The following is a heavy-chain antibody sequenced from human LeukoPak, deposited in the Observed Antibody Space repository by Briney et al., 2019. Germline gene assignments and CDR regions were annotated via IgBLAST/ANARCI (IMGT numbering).Heavy chain of an antibody. CDR2: IIPIFGTA. CDR1: GGTFSSYA. Sequence: SVKVSCKASGGTFSSYAISWVRQAPGQGLEWMGGIIPIFGTANYAQKFQGRVTITTDESTSTAYMELSSLRSEDTAVYYCARDGSGFSPAPGSSDYWGQGTLVTVSS. D-gene: IGHD3-3*01. V-gene: IGHV1-69*05. J-gene: IGHJ4*02. CDR3: ARDGSGFSPAPGSSDY.